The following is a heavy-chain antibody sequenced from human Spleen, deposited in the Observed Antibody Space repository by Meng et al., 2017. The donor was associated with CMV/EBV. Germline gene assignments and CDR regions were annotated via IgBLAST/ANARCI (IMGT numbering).Heavy chain of an antibody. D-gene: IGHD6-19*01. Sequence: EVQLVGAGGGLVQPGGSLRLSCAASGFTVSSNYMSWVRQAPGKGLEWVSVIYSGGSTYYADSVKGRFTISRDNSKNTLYLQMNSLRAEDTAVYYCAREWAVAYFDYWGQGTLVTVSS. J-gene: IGHJ4*02. V-gene: IGHV3-66*01. CDR1: GFTVSSNY. CDR3: AREWAVAYFDY. CDR2: IYSGGST.